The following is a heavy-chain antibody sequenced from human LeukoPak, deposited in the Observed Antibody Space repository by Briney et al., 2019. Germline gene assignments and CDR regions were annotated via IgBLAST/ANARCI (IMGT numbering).Heavy chain of an antibody. Sequence: PGRSLRLSCAASGFTFSSYAMHWVRQAPGKGLEWVAVISYDGSNKYYADSVKGRFTISRDNSKNTLYLQMNSLRAEDTAVYYCARDTGERLLDYWGQGTLVTVSS. CDR1: GFTFSSYA. J-gene: IGHJ4*02. CDR2: ISYDGSNK. D-gene: IGHD7-27*01. V-gene: IGHV3-30-3*01. CDR3: ARDTGERLLDY.